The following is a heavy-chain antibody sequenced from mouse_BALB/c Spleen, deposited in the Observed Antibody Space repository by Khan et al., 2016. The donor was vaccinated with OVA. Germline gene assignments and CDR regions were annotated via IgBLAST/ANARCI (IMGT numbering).Heavy chain of an antibody. J-gene: IGHJ3*01. CDR1: SYTFTDYY. CDR2: IYPGSDNT. CDR3: AREWAAWFPY. Sequence: QVQLQQSGAELARPGASVTLSCKASSYTFTDYYINWMRQRTGQGLEWIGEIYPGSDNTYYNEKFKGKATLTADKSSSTAYMQLSSLTSEDSAVYFCAREWAAWFPYWGQGTLVTVSA. V-gene: IGHV1-77*01.